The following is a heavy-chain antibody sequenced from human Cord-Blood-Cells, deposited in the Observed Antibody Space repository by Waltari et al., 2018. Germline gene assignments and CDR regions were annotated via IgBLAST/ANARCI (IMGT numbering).Heavy chain of an antibody. CDR1: GGSFRGYY. Sequence: QVQLQQWGAGLLKPSETMSLTCAVYGGSFRGYYWSWIRKPPGKGLEWMWEINHSGSTNYNPSLKSRVTISVDTSKNQFSLKLSSVTAADTAVYYCASRVGVYCSSTSCYKLDYWGQGTLVTVSS. V-gene: IGHV4-34*01. CDR2: INHSGST. D-gene: IGHD2-2*02. CDR3: ASRVGVYCSSTSCYKLDY. J-gene: IGHJ4*02.